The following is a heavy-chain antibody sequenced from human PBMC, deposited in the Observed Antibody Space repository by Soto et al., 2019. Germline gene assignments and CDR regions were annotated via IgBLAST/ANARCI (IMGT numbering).Heavy chain of an antibody. CDR1: GGSIGSYY. J-gene: IGHJ6*02. CDR3: ASRGYSYGFSLGMDV. Sequence: SSETLSLTCSVSGGSIGSYYWSWIRQPPGKGLEWIGYIYYSGSTYYNPSLKSRVTISVDTSKNQFSLKLSSVTAADTAVYYCASRGYSYGFSLGMDVWGQGTKVTVSS. D-gene: IGHD5-18*01. V-gene: IGHV4-59*06. CDR2: IYYSGST.